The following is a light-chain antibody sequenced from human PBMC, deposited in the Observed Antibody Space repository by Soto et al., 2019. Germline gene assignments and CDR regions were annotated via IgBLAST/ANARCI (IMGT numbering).Light chain of an antibody. J-gene: IGKJ5*01. CDR3: QQSYRNPIT. V-gene: IGKV1-39*01. CDR1: QSISNY. Sequence: DIQMTQSASSLSASVGDRVTITCRASQSISNYLNWYQQKPGKAPNLLIHAASSLQSGVPPRFSGSGSATDFTLTISSLQPEDFATYFCQQSYRNPITFGQGTRREIK. CDR2: AAS.